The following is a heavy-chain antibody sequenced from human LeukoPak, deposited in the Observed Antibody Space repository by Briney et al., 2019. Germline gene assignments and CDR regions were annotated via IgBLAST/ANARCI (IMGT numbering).Heavy chain of an antibody. CDR3: ARSRGYYDSSGYYRYYFDY. CDR2: IHYSGST. J-gene: IGHJ4*02. CDR1: GGSISSHY. Sequence: PSETLSLTCTVSGGSISSHYWSWIRQPPGKGLEWIGYIHYSGSTNYNPSLKSRVTISVDTSKNQFSLKLSSVTAADTAVYYCARSRGYYDSSGYYRYYFDYWGQGTLVTVSS. D-gene: IGHD3-22*01. V-gene: IGHV4-59*11.